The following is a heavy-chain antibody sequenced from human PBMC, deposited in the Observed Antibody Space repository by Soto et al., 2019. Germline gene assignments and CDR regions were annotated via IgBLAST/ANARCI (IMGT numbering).Heavy chain of an antibody. CDR1: GGTLSSYT. CDR2: IIPSFGMS. J-gene: IGHJ4*02. Sequence: QVHLVQSGAEVKKPGSSVRVSCTASGGTLSSYTLSWVRQAPGQGLEWMGRIIPSFGMSNYAQKFQGRVTITADTSTNTAYMELSSLRSEDTAVYFCAGGSYIGYSGYGAGYCWGQGTLVTVSS. CDR3: AGGSYIGYSGYGAGYC. V-gene: IGHV1-69*02. D-gene: IGHD5-12*01.